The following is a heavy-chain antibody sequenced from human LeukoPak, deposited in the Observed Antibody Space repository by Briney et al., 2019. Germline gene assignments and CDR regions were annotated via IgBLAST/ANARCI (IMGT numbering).Heavy chain of an antibody. CDR1: GGSISTYY. CDR3: ARGGGYASPIGY. D-gene: IGHD5-12*01. J-gene: IGHJ4*02. Sequence: KPSETLSLTCTLPGGSISTYYWSWIRQPPGKGLEWIGYIYHSGSTNYNPSLKSRVTISVDTSKNQSSLKLSSVTAADTAVYYCARGGGYASPIGYWGQGALVTVSS. CDR2: IYHSGST. V-gene: IGHV4-59*01.